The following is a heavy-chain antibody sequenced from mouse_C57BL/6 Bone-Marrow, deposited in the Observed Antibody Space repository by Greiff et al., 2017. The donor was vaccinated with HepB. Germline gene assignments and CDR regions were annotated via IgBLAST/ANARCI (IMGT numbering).Heavy chain of an antibody. CDR3: ARRSTLYYFDY. Sequence: EVKLVESGGGLVQPGESLKLSCESNEYEFPSHDMSWVRKTPEKKLELVAAINSDGGSTYYPDTMERRFIISSDNTKKTLYLQMSSLRSEDTALYYCARRSTLYYFDYWGQGTTLTVSS. V-gene: IGHV5-2*03. D-gene: IGHD2-1*01. CDR1: EYEFPSHD. CDR2: INSDGGST. J-gene: IGHJ2*01.